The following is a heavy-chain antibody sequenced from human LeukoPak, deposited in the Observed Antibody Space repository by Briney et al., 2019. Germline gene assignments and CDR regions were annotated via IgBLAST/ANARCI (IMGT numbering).Heavy chain of an antibody. CDR1: GDSVSSNSAA. Sequence: SQTLSLTCAISGDSVSSNSAAWNWIRQSPSRGLEWLGRTYYRSKWYNDYAVSVKSRITINPDTSKNQFSLQLNSVTPEDTAVYYCARERWLVAAGPHGEEYLRFDPWGQGTLVTVSS. D-gene: IGHD1-26*01. V-gene: IGHV6-1*01. CDR3: ARERWLVAAGPHGEEYLRFDP. J-gene: IGHJ5*02. CDR2: TYYRSKWYN.